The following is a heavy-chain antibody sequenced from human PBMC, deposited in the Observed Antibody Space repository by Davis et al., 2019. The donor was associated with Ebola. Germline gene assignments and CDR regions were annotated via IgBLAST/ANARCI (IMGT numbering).Heavy chain of an antibody. V-gene: IGHV3-23*01. D-gene: IGHD3-10*01. Sequence: PGGSLRLSCVVSGFTFNDFAISWVRQAPGKGLEWVSTIRESGGDTYYTDSVRGRFTISSDSSKNTLYLQMSSLRVEDTARYYCAKDPRVRVQGVPYGSDVWGQGTTVTVSS. CDR3: AKDPRVRVQGVPYGSDV. J-gene: IGHJ6*02. CDR1: GFTFNDFA. CDR2: IRESGGDT.